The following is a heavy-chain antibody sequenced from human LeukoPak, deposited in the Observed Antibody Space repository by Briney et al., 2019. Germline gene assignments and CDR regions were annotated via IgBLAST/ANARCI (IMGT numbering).Heavy chain of an antibody. V-gene: IGHV3-49*04. D-gene: IGHD3-10*01. Sequence: GRSLRLSCTASGFTFGDYAMSWVRQAPGKWLEWVGFIRSKAYGGTTEYAASVKGRFTISRDDSKSIAYLQMNSLKTEDTAVYYCTSFYYYGSGSYYNVYGAFDTWGQGTMVTVSS. CDR2: IRSKAYGGTT. J-gene: IGHJ3*02. CDR1: GFTFGDYA. CDR3: TSFYYYGSGSYYNVYGAFDT.